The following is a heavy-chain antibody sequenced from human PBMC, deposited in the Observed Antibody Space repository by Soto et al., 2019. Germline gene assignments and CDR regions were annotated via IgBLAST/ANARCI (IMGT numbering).Heavy chain of an antibody. J-gene: IGHJ5*02. D-gene: IGHD3-9*01. CDR3: ARDGGLTGRNWFDP. Sequence: SETLSLTCTVSGGSISSGGYYWSWIRQHPGKGLEWIGYIYYSGSTYYNPSLKSRVTISVDTSKNQFSLKLSSVTAADTAVYYCARDGGLTGRNWFDPWGQGTLVTVSS. CDR1: GGSISSGGYY. CDR2: IYYSGST. V-gene: IGHV4-31*03.